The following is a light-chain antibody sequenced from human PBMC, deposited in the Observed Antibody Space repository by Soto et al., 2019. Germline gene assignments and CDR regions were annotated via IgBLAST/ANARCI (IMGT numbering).Light chain of an antibody. CDR3: LLSYGGVKGV. J-gene: IGLJ2*01. Sequence: QAVVTQEPSLTVSPGGTVTLTCGSSTGAVTSGHFPYWFQQKPGQAPRTLSYETSNKHSWTPARFSGSLLGGIAALTLSGAQPEDEAEYYCLLSYGGVKGVFGGGTKLTV. V-gene: IGLV7-46*01. CDR2: ETS. CDR1: TGAVTSGHF.